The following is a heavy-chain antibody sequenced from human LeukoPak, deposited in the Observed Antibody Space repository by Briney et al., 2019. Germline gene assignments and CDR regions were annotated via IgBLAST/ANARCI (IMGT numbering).Heavy chain of an antibody. Sequence: SETLSLTCTVSGGSISSYYWSWIRQPPGKGLEWIGYIYYSGSTNYNPSLKSRVTISVDTSKNQFSLKLSSVTAEDTAVYYCARSIAYCGGDCSRMAFDIWGQGTMVTVSS. CDR2: IYYSGST. CDR3: ARSIAYCGGDCSRMAFDI. CDR1: GGSISSYY. J-gene: IGHJ3*02. V-gene: IGHV4-59*01. D-gene: IGHD2-21*02.